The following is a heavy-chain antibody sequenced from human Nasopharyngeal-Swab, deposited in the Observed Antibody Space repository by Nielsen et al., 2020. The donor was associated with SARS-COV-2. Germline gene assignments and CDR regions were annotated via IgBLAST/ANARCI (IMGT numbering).Heavy chain of an antibody. CDR3: ARGYSGYGYYFDY. J-gene: IGHJ4*02. V-gene: IGHV1-69*13. CDR2: IIPIFGTA. CDR1: GGTFSSYA. D-gene: IGHD5-12*01. Sequence: SVKVSCKASGGTFSSYAISWVRQAPGQGLEWMGGIIPIFGTANYAQKFQGRVTITADESMSTAYMELSSLRSEDTAVYYCARGYSGYGYYFDYWGQGTLVTVSS.